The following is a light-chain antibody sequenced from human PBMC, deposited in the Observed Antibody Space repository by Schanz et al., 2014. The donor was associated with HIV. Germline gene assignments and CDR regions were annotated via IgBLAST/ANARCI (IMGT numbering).Light chain of an antibody. V-gene: IGKV1-5*03. Sequence: DIQMTQSPSSLSASVGDRITITFRASQSISGWLAWYQQKPGEAPNLLISEASTLKSGVPSRFSGSGSGTDFALTISSLQPDDFATYYCLQYNDYAYSFGQGTKLEIK. CDR2: EAS. CDR3: LQYNDYAYS. J-gene: IGKJ2*03. CDR1: QSISGW.